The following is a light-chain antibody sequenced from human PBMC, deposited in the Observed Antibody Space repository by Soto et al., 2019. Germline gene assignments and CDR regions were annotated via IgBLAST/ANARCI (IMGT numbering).Light chain of an antibody. V-gene: IGKV3-20*01. CDR1: HTISSNS. CDR2: GAS. Sequence: EIVLTQSPGTLSLSPGERVTLSCRASHTISSNSLAWYQQRLGQAPRVLIYGASSRATGIPDRFSGSGSGTDFTLTISRLEPEDVASYYCHHYSNFPSTFGHWTKVEIK. J-gene: IGKJ1*01. CDR3: HHYSNFPST.